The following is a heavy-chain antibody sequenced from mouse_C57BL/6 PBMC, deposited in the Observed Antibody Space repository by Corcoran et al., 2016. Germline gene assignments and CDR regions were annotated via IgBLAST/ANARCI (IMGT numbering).Heavy chain of an antibody. CDR2: INTYSGVP. CDR1: GYTFTTYG. Sequence: QIQLVQSGPELKKPGETAKSSCKASGYTFTTYGMSWVKQAPGKGLKGMGWINTYSGVPTYADDFKGRFAFSLEPSASTAYLPINNLKNEDTATYFCAREGSSYSYYFDYCGQGTTLTVSA. CDR3: AREGSSYSYYFDY. D-gene: IGHD1-1*01. J-gene: IGHJ2*01. V-gene: IGHV9-3*01.